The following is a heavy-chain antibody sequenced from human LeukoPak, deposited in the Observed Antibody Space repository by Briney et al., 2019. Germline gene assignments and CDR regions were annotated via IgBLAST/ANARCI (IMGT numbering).Heavy chain of an antibody. J-gene: IGHJ6*03. D-gene: IGHD6-13*01. CDR2: IYTSGST. CDR3: ARERQQLNNYYYYYIDV. CDR1: GGSISSYY. Sequence: SETLSLTCTVSGGSISSYYWSWIRQPAGKGLEWIGRIYTSGSTNHNPSLNSRVTMSGDTSKKQFSLKLSSVTAADTAVYYCARERQQLNNYYYYYIDVWGKGTTVTISS. V-gene: IGHV4-4*07.